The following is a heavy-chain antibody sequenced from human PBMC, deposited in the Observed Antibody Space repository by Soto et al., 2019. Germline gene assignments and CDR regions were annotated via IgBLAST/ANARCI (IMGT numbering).Heavy chain of an antibody. J-gene: IGHJ6*03. V-gene: IGHV4-34*01. CDR2: INHSGST. Sequence: SETLSLTCAVYGGSFSGYYWSWIRQPPGKGLEWIGEINHSGSTNYNPSLKSRVTISVDTSKNQFSLKLSSVTAADTAVYYCARGGGTLTTYTPFYYMDVWGKGTTVTVSS. CDR3: ARGGGTLTTYTPFYYMDV. D-gene: IGHD4-17*01. CDR1: GGSFSGYY.